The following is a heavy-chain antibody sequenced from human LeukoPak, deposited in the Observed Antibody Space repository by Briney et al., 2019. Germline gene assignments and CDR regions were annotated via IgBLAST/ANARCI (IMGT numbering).Heavy chain of an antibody. V-gene: IGHV1-2*02. D-gene: IGHD6-19*01. J-gene: IGHJ4*02. CDR2: INPNSGGT. CDR1: GHIFTVYY. CDR3: AKEYSSGWYDY. Sequence: ASVKVSCKASGHIFTVYYMHWVRQAPGQGLEWMGWINPNSGGTNYAQKFQGRVTMSRDTSINTAYMEVSRLRSDDTAVYYCAKEYSSGWYDYWGQGTPVTVSS.